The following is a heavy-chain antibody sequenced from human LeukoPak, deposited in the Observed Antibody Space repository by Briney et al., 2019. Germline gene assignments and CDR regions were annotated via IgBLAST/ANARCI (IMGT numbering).Heavy chain of an antibody. CDR1: GFTFSNAW. Sequence: PGGSLRLSCAASGFTFSNAWMSWVRQAPGKGLEWVSSISSSSSYIYYADSVKGRFTISRDNAKNSLYLQMNSLRAEDTAVYYCARAVISIFDNWGQGTLVTVSS. CDR2: ISSSSSYI. J-gene: IGHJ4*02. V-gene: IGHV3-21*01. CDR3: ARAVISIFDN. D-gene: IGHD3-3*02.